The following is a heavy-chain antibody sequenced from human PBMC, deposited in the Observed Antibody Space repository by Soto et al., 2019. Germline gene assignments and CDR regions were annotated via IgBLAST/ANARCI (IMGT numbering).Heavy chain of an antibody. J-gene: IGHJ3*02. CDR2: IYYSGST. CDR3: ARDELERPSGAFDI. CDR1: GGSVSSGSYY. V-gene: IGHV4-61*01. Sequence: SETLSLTCSVSGGSVSSGSYYWSWIRQPPGKGLEWIGYIYYSGSTNYNPSLKSRVTISVDTSKNQFSLKLSSVTAADTAVYYCARDELERPSGAFDIWGQGTMVT. D-gene: IGHD1-1*01.